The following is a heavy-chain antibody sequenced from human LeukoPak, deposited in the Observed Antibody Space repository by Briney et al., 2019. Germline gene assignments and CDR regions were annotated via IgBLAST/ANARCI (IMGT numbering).Heavy chain of an antibody. CDR3: ATRPLRVRLHAFDI. V-gene: IGHV4-34*01. CDR1: GGSFSGYY. J-gene: IGHJ3*02. Sequence: SETLSLTCAVSGGSFSGYYWSWIRQPPGKGLEWIGEINHSGSTNYNPSLKSRVTISVDTTKNHFPLLLSSVTAADTAVYYCATRPLRVRLHAFDIWGQATMVTVSS. CDR2: INHSGST. D-gene: IGHD3-10*01.